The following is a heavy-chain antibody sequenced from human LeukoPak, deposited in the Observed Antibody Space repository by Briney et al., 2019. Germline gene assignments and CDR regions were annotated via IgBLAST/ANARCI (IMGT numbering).Heavy chain of an antibody. J-gene: IGHJ4*02. CDR1: GFAFGDYA. D-gene: IGHD2-21*01. CDR2: ISDTGDT. CDR3: AKGGGGYYIIDY. Sequence: GGSLRLSCAASGFAFGDYAMSWVRQAPGKGLRYVATISDTGDTYYADSVKGRFTISRDNSKSAVFLQMNSLRADDTAIYYCAKGGGGYYIIDYWGQGTLATVSS. V-gene: IGHV3-23*01.